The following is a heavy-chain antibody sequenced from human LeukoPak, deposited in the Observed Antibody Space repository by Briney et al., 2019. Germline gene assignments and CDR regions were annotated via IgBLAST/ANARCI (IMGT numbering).Heavy chain of an antibody. V-gene: IGHV3-21*01. Sequence: GGSLRLSCAASGFTFSTYTMNWVRQAPGKGLEWVSSISTGSSCIYYADSARGRFTISRDNAKNSLYLQMNNLRAADTAVYYCARDRIAYYDKGGFDPWGQGTPVTVSS. CDR3: ARDRIAYYDKGGFDP. D-gene: IGHD3-22*01. J-gene: IGHJ5*02. CDR2: ISTGSSCI. CDR1: GFTFSTYT.